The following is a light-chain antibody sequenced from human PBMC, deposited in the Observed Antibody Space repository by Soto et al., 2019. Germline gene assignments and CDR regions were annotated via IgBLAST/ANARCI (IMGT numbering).Light chain of an antibody. J-gene: IGKJ1*01. CDR2: DAS. CDR3: QQFNTSPWT. Sequence: DIQMTQSPSTLSASVGDRVTIICRASQYISTWVAWYQQKPGKAPRLLVYDASNLGSGVPSRFSGSGSGTVFTLTISSLRPDDFATYHCQQFNTSPWTFGQGTKVEIK. CDR1: QYISTW. V-gene: IGKV1-5*02.